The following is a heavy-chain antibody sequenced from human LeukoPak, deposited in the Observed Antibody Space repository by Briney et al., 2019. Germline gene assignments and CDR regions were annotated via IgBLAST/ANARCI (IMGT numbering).Heavy chain of an antibody. CDR3: ARLVVPAAMGGFDY. J-gene: IGHJ4*02. Sequence: SETLSLTCTVSGGSVSSGSYYWSWIRQSPGKGLEWIGFIYYSGSTNYNPSLKSRVTISVGTSKNQFSLKLTSVTAADTAVYYCARLVVPAAMGGFDYWGQGTLVTVSS. V-gene: IGHV4-61*01. D-gene: IGHD2-2*01. CDR1: GGSVSSGSYY. CDR2: IYYSGST.